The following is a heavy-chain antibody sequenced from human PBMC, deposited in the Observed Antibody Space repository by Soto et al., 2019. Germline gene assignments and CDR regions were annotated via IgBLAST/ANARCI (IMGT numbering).Heavy chain of an antibody. J-gene: IGHJ4*02. Sequence: EVQLVASGGGLVKPGGSLRLSCAASGFTFSSYSMNWVRQAPGKGLEWVSSISSSSSYRYYADSVKGRFTISRDNAKNSLYLQMNSLRAEDTAVYDCARDGRGGGGDYEVFDYWGQGTLVTVSS. V-gene: IGHV3-21*01. CDR3: ARDGRGGGGDYEVFDY. D-gene: IGHD4-17*01. CDR1: GFTFSSYS. CDR2: ISSSSSYR.